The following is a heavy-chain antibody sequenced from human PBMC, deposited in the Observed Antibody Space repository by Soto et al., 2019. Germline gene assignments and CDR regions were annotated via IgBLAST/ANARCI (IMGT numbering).Heavy chain of an antibody. Sequence: ASVKVSCKASGYTFTSYAMHWVRQAPGQRLEWMGWINAGNGNTKYSQKFQGRVTITRDTSASTAYMELNSLRDEDTAVYYCARVSSPDYYDSSGYYYPIDYWGQGTLVTVSS. CDR3: ARVSSPDYYDSSGYYYPIDY. V-gene: IGHV1-3*01. CDR2: INAGNGNT. J-gene: IGHJ4*02. D-gene: IGHD3-22*01. CDR1: GYTFTSYA.